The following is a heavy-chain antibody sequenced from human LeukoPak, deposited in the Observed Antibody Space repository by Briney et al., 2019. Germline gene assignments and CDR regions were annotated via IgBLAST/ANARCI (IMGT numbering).Heavy chain of an antibody. D-gene: IGHD1-26*01. CDR3: ARGWVPSDISMN. Sequence: GGSLRLSCAASGFTFSTFWMHWVRHPPGKGLVWVSRIEGDGSTTEYADSAKGRFTISRDNAKNTVYLQINSLRAEDTAVYYCARGWVPSDISMNWGQGTMVTVSS. J-gene: IGHJ3*01. CDR2: IEGDGSTT. V-gene: IGHV3-74*01. CDR1: GFTFSTFW.